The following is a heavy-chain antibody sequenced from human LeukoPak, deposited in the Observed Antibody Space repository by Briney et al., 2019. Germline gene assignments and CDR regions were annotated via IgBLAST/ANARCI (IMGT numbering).Heavy chain of an antibody. CDR1: GGTFSSYA. J-gene: IGHJ6*03. D-gene: IGHD3-3*01. Sequence: GASVKVSCKASGGTFSSYAISSVRQAPGQGLEWMGGIIPIFGTANYAQKFQGRVTISADKSTSTAYMELSSLRSEDTAVYYCARGGPGVVIDYYYMDVWGKGTTVTVSS. V-gene: IGHV1-69*06. CDR3: ARGGPGVVIDYYYMDV. CDR2: IIPIFGTA.